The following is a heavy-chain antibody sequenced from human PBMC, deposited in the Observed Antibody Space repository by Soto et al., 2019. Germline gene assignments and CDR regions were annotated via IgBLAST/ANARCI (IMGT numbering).Heavy chain of an antibody. CDR3: ARVPSGRGSYATDY. J-gene: IGHJ4*02. CDR1: GFTFSSYA. V-gene: IGHV3-30-3*01. Sequence: QVQLVESGGGVVQPGTSLRLSCAASGFTFSSYAMHWVRQAPGKGLEWVAVISYDGSNKYYADSVKGRFTISRDNSKNTLYLQMNSLRAEDTAVYYCARVPSGRGSYATDYWGQGTLVTVSS. CDR2: ISYDGSNK. D-gene: IGHD3-16*01.